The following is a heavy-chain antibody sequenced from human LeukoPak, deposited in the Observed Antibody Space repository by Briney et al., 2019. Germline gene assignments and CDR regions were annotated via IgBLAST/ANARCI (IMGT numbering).Heavy chain of an antibody. J-gene: IGHJ4*02. CDR3: TTDVYDYGDYIDY. CDR1: GFTFSNAW. V-gene: IGHV3-15*01. Sequence: GGSLRLSCAASGFTFSNAWMSWVRQAPGKGLEWVGRIKSKTDGGTTDYAAPVKGRFTISRDDSKNTLYLQMNSLKTEDTAVYYCTTDVYDYGDYIDYWGQGTLVTVSS. D-gene: IGHD4-17*01. CDR2: IKSKTDGGTT.